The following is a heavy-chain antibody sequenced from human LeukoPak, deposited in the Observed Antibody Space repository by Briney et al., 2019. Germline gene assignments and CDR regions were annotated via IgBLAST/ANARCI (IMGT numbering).Heavy chain of an antibody. CDR3: ATNARDCTGGTCYNYYFDY. J-gene: IGHJ4*02. V-gene: IGHV4-59*08. Sequence: PSETLSLTCTVSGGSISSYYWSWIRQPPGKGLEWIGYIYDSGSTNYNPSLKSRVTISVDTSKNQFSLKLRSVTAADTAVYYCATNARDCTGGTCYNYYFDYWGQGTLVTVSS. CDR2: IYDSGST. CDR1: GGSISSYY. D-gene: IGHD2-15*01.